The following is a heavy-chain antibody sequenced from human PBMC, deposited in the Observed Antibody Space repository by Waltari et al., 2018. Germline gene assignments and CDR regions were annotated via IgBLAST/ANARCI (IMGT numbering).Heavy chain of an antibody. D-gene: IGHD3-16*01. Sequence: EVQLVETGGALIHPGGSLRLSCAASEFIVRNNYMAWVRQAPGKGLEWVSVSYAVGGSDSADSVRGRFTISRDNSKNTLYLEMNSLRPDDTAVYYCATLGAYLGAFEVWGRGTMVTVSS. CDR1: EFIVRNNY. V-gene: IGHV3-53*02. J-gene: IGHJ3*01. CDR2: SYAVGGS. CDR3: ATLGAYLGAFEV.